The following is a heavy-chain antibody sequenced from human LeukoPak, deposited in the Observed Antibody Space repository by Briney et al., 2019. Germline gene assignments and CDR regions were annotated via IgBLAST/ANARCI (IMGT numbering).Heavy chain of an antibody. CDR3: ARASSVSNADALW. J-gene: IGHJ4*02. V-gene: IGHV3-23*01. D-gene: IGHD2-21*01. Sequence: GGSLRLSCAASGFSFRNYVMRCLRQAPARGRVWVSSIRGDSETFYAASVKGRFTLSRDDSRHTVYLQLNKLRGEATASYYCARASSVSNADALWWGQGTQVTASS. CDR2: IRGDSET. CDR1: GFSFRNYV.